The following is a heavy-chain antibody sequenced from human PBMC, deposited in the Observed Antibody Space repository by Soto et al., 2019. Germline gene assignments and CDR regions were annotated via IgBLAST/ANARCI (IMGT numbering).Heavy chain of an antibody. D-gene: IGHD6-19*01. Sequence: PGGSLRLSCAASGFTFSSYGMHWVRQAPGKGLEWVAAIWYDGSNKYYADSVKGRFTISRDNSKNTLYLQMNSLRAEDTAVYYCARGSIAVAGTSFDYWGQGTLVTVSS. CDR1: GFTFSSYG. J-gene: IGHJ4*02. CDR2: IWYDGSNK. V-gene: IGHV3-33*01. CDR3: ARGSIAVAGTSFDY.